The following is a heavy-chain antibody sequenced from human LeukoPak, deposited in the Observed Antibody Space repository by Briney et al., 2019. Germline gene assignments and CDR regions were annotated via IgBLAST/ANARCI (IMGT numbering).Heavy chain of an antibody. CDR1: GFTFSSYS. D-gene: IGHD6-19*01. Sequence: PGGSLRLSCAASGFTFSSYSMNWVRQAPGKGLVWVSRINSDGSSTSYADSVKGRFTISRDNAKNTLYLQMNSLRAEDTAVYYCARDDRSGYGMDVWGQGTTVTVSS. V-gene: IGHV3-74*01. J-gene: IGHJ6*02. CDR2: INSDGSST. CDR3: ARDDRSGYGMDV.